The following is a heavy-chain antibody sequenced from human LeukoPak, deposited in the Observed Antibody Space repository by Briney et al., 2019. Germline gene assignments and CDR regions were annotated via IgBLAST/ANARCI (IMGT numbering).Heavy chain of an antibody. CDR1: GGSISGHY. J-gene: IGHJ6*02. CDR3: ARFGVDYDMDV. CDR2: IHYSGRP. D-gene: IGHD3-16*01. Sequence: SETLPLTCTVSGGSISGHYWTWNRQPPGKGLEWIGQIHYSGRPDYNPSLKSRVTISVDTSKNQLSLKVTSVTGADTAVYYCARFGVDYDMDVWGQGTTVTVSS. V-gene: IGHV4-59*11.